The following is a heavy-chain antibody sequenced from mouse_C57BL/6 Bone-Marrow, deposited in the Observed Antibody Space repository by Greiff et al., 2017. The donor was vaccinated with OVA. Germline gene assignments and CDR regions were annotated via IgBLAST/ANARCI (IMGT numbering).Heavy chain of an antibody. V-gene: IGHV1-82*01. CDR2: IYPGDGDT. D-gene: IGHD2-10*01. CDR3: AGGGPYCGYAMDY. J-gene: IGHJ4*01. Sequence: QVQLQQSGPELVKPGASVKISCKASGYAFSSSWMNWVKQRPGKGLEWIGRIYPGDGDTNYNGKFKGKATLTADTSSSTAYMQLSSLTSEDSAVYFCAGGGPYCGYAMDYWGQGTSVTVSS. CDR1: GYAFSSSW.